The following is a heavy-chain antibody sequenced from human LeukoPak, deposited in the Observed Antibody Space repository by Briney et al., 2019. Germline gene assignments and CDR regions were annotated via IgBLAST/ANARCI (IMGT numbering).Heavy chain of an antibody. V-gene: IGHV3-7*05. CDR1: GFTFSSYW. CDR2: IDQGGTGR. Sequence: GGSLRLSCAASGFTFSSYWMSWVRQAPGKGLEWVANIDQGGTGRYVGSVKGRFTISRDNAKNSLYLQMHGLRAEDTAVYSCVREDSYSSGWYGPDYWGQGTLVTVSS. D-gene: IGHD6-19*01. J-gene: IGHJ4*02. CDR3: VREDSYSSGWYGPDY.